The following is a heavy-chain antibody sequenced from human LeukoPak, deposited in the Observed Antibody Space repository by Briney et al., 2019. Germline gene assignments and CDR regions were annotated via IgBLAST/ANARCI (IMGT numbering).Heavy chain of an antibody. CDR2: MNPKRGST. V-gene: IGHV1-8*03. CDR1: GYTFTSYD. J-gene: IGHJ4*02. Sequence: GASVKVSCKASGYTFTSYDVNWVRQATGQGLEWMGWMNPKRGSTGYAQKFQGRVTFTRDTSISTAYMELSSLRSDDTAVYYCARAGYSSSWYVGPTSDYWGQGTLVTVSS. D-gene: IGHD6-13*01. CDR3: ARAGYSSSWYVGPTSDY.